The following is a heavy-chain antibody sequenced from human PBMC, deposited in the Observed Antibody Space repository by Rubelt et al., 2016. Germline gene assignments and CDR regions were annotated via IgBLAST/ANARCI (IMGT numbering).Heavy chain of an antibody. Sequence: QLHLQELGPGLVKPSETLSLTCKVSGGFINSHYWGWVRQTPGKGLEWLGEINHGRGTNYNPSLKSRVTVSLDTSKNQFPLKLSSMTAADTARYYCAREVRSGEMDVWGQGTMVSVSS. CDR2: INHGRGT. V-gene: IGHV4-59*11. CDR1: GGFINSHY. CDR3: AREVRSGEMDV. D-gene: IGHD1-26*01. J-gene: IGHJ6*02.